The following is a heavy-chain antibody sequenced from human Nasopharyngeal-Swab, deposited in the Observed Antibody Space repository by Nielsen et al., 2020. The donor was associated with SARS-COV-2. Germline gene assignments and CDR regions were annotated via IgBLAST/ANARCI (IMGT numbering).Heavy chain of an antibody. CDR3: ARDLIAARLRSFDY. D-gene: IGHD6-6*01. J-gene: IGHJ4*02. CDR1: GGTFSNYA. V-gene: IGHV1-69*04. Sequence: SVKVSCKASGGTFSNYAISWVRQAPGQGLEWMGTIFPILGIARNAQPLQGRVTITADKSTSTVYMELSSLRFEDTAVYFCARDLIAARLRSFDYWGQGTLVTVSS. CDR2: IFPILGIA.